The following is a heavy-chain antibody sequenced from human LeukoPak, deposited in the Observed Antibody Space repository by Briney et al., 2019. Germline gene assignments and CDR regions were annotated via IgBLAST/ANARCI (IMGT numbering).Heavy chain of an antibody. J-gene: IGHJ4*02. D-gene: IGHD6-13*01. V-gene: IGHV3-23*01. CDR3: AKAKIAAAGLFHY. CDR2: ISGSGGST. Sequence: PGGSLRLSCAASGFTFSSYAMSGVRQAPGKGREWVSAISGSGGSTYYADSVKGRFTISRDNSKNTLYLQMNSLRAEDTAVYYCAKAKIAAAGLFHYGGQGTLVTVSS. CDR1: GFTFSSYA.